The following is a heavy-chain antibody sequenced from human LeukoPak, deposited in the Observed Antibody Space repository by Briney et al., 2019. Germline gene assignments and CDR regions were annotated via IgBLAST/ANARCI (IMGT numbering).Heavy chain of an antibody. Sequence: GGSLRLSCAASGFTFSSYSMNWVRQAPGKGLEWVSSISSSSSYIYYADSVKGRITISRDNAKNSLYLQMNSLRAEDTAVYYCARESIAAAGFDPWGQGTLVTVSS. J-gene: IGHJ5*02. D-gene: IGHD6-13*01. CDR2: ISSSSSYI. CDR3: ARESIAAAGFDP. V-gene: IGHV3-21*01. CDR1: GFTFSSYS.